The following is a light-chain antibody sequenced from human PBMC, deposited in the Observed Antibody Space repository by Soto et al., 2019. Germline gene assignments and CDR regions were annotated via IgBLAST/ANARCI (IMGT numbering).Light chain of an antibody. J-gene: IGKJ1*01. CDR3: PQYSSYSPWP. V-gene: IGKV1-5*03. CDR1: QSISSW. Sequence: DIQMTQSPSTLSASVGDRVTITCRARQSISSWLAWYQQNPGKAPKLLIYKASSLESGVPSRFSGSGSGTEFTLTISSLQPDDCATYCCPQYSSYSPWPVRQGTKVDIK. CDR2: KAS.